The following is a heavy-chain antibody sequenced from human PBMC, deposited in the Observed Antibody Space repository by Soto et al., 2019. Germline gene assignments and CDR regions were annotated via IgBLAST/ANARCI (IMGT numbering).Heavy chain of an antibody. J-gene: IGHJ4*02. V-gene: IGHV4-59*08. D-gene: IGHD3-9*01. Sequence: SETLSLTCTVSVGSFSPNYWAWIRQPPGKGLEWVGYIYFGGTTGYNPSLKSRVTISLDTPKNQFSLKLSSVTAADTAVYYCARHPGYYDILTGYTTYYFDSWGQGILVTVSS. CDR1: VGSFSPNY. CDR2: IYFGGTT. CDR3: ARHPGYYDILTGYTTYYFDS.